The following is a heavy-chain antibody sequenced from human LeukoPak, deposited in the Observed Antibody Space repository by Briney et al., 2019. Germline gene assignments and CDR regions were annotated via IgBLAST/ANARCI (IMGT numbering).Heavy chain of an antibody. Sequence: ASVKVSCKASGYTFIAYYMHWVRQAPGQGLEWMGIINPSGGSTSYAQKLQGRVTMTTDTSTSTDYMELRSLKSDDTAVYYCARVSTIFGVVIPENYYYYYMDVWGKGTTVTVSS. CDR1: GYTFIAYY. V-gene: IGHV1-46*01. CDR3: ARVSTIFGVVIPENYYYYYMDV. D-gene: IGHD3-3*01. J-gene: IGHJ6*03. CDR2: INPSGGST.